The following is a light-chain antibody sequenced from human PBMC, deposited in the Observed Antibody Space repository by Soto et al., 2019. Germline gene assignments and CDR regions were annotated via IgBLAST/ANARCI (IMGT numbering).Light chain of an antibody. CDR1: QSVSSY. CDR2: DAS. J-gene: IGKJ5*01. CDR3: QQRSNWPSIT. Sequence: EIVLTQSPATLALSPGERPTLSCRASQSVSSYLAWYQQKPAQAPRLLIYDASTRATGIPPRFSGSGSGTDFTLTINSLEPEDSAVYYCQQRSNWPSITFGQGTRLEIK. V-gene: IGKV3-11*01.